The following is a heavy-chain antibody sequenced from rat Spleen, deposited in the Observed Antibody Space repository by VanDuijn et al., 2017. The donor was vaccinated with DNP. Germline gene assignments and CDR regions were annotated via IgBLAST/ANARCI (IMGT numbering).Heavy chain of an antibody. CDR3: VTHGSISSTSTGAMDV. J-gene: IGHJ4*01. Sequence: EVQLVESGGGLVQPGRSLKLSCPASGFTFSDYAMAWARQAPGKGLEWVATISYDGLRTYYRDSVKGRFTISRDDTKGTLYLQMDNLRSEDTATYYCVTHGSISSTSTGAMDVWGQGTSVTVSS. V-gene: IGHV5-17*01. D-gene: IGHD1-5*01. CDR2: ISYDGLRT. CDR1: GFTFSDYA.